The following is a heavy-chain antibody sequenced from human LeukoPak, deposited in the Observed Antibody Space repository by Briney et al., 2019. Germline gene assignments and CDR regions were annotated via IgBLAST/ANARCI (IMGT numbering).Heavy chain of an antibody. D-gene: IGHD3-22*01. Sequence: GGSLRLSCAASGFTFSSYAMTWVRQAPGKGLEWVANIKHDGSEKNYVDSVKGRFTISRDNAKNSLYLQMNSLRAEDTAVYYCATPLDYYDRSDSHQGGDWGQGTLVTVSS. CDR1: GFTFSSYA. J-gene: IGHJ4*02. CDR3: ATPLDYYDRSDSHQGGD. CDR2: IKHDGSEK. V-gene: IGHV3-7*03.